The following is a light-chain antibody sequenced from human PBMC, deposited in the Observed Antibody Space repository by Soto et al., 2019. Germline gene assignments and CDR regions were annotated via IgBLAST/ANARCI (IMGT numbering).Light chain of an antibody. CDR1: GDAVPYQL. CDR3: ASYAGPYSDV. J-gene: IGLJ1*01. V-gene: IGLV2-23*02. CDR2: GLT. Sequence: QSVLAQPASVSGVPGQSITISCSGDAVPYQLVSWYQHQPGKAPKLILYGLTERPAGVPTRFSGFKSGTTASLAISGLRFEDEADYYCASYAGPYSDVFGTGTKVTVL.